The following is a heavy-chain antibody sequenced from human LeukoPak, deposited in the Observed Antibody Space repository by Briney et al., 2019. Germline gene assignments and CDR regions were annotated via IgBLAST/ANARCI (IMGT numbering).Heavy chain of an antibody. CDR2: INHSGST. V-gene: IGHV4-34*01. CDR3: ARHGAAAALLSPFDY. D-gene: IGHD6-13*01. Sequence: SETLSLTCAVYGGSFSGYYWSWIRQPPGKGLEWIGEINHSGSTNYNPSLKSRATISVDTSKNQFSLKLSSVTAADTAVYYCARHGAAAALLSPFDYWGQGTLVTVSS. CDR1: GGSFSGYY. J-gene: IGHJ4*02.